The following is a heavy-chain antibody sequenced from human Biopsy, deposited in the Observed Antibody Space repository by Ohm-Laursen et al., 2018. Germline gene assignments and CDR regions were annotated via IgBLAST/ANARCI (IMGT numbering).Heavy chain of an antibody. CDR2: AMPFFGTA. CDR1: GGTFSSYI. D-gene: IGHD3-22*01. V-gene: IGHV1-69*06. J-gene: IGHJ5*02. Sequence: SAKASCKASGGTFSSYIFAWVRQAPGQRPEWMGDAMPFFGTAQYAPKLQGRVSMTADKTTYTAYMELTSLTSEDTAVYFCARHYYDTSGYNWFDPWGQGTLVTVSS. CDR3: ARHYYDTSGYNWFDP.